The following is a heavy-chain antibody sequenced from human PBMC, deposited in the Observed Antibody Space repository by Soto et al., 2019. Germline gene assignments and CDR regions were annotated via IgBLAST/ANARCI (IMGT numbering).Heavy chain of an antibody. D-gene: IGHD3-22*01. Sequence: SETLSLTCTVSGGSISSYYWSCIRQPPGKGLEWIGYIYSSGSTNYNPSLKSPVTISVDTYKIQFSLKLSSVTAADMAVYYCATPYDSSGDWGAFEIPGQRTMVTVSS. CDR1: GGSISSYY. J-gene: IGHJ3*02. CDR2: IYSSGST. V-gene: IGHV4-59*01. CDR3: ATPYDSSGDWGAFEI.